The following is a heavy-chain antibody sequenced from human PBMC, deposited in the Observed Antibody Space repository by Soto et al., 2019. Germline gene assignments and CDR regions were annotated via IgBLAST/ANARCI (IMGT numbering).Heavy chain of an antibody. CDR2: ISTNSGQT. Sequence: GSVKVFWKASAYTFTNYGITGVRQAPGQESEWLGWISTNSGQTDYSQTFRGRVTMTTARSTTSAYMDLRRLRADETTVYYCAREEYRQFDHWG. CDR1: AYTFTNYG. J-gene: IGHJ5*02. D-gene: IGHD3-16*02. V-gene: IGHV1-18*04. CDR3: AREEYRQFDH.